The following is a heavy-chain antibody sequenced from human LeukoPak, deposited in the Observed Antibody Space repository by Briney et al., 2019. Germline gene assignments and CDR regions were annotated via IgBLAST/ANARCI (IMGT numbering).Heavy chain of an antibody. D-gene: IGHD3-16*02. CDR2: INPNSGGT. Sequence: ASVKVSCKASGYTFTSYGISWVRQAPGQGLEWMGWINPNSGGTNYAQKFQGRVTMTRDTSISTAYMELSRLRSDDTAVYYCATYYDYVWGSYRYPYYFDYWGQGTLVTVSS. CDR1: GYTFTSYG. J-gene: IGHJ4*02. V-gene: IGHV1-2*02. CDR3: ATYYDYVWGSYRYPYYFDY.